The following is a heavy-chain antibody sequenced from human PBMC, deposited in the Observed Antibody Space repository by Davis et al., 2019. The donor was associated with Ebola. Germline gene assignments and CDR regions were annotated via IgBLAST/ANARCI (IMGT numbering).Heavy chain of an antibody. V-gene: IGHV3-23*01. CDR3: VRAGNGYGLFDD. D-gene: IGHD5-12*01. Sequence: GESPKISCAASGFTFSSYAMSWVRQAPGKGLEWVSAISGSGGSTYYADSVKGRFTISRDNSKNTLYLQMNSLRVEDTAVYYCVRAGNGYGLFDDWGQGTLVTVSS. CDR2: ISGSGGST. J-gene: IGHJ4*02. CDR1: GFTFSSYA.